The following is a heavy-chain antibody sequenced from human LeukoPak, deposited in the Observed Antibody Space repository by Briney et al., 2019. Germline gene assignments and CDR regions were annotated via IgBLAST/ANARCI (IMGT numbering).Heavy chain of an antibody. J-gene: IGHJ5*02. CDR1: GFTFSSYA. D-gene: IGHD1-1*01. CDR2: ISGSGGST. V-gene: IGHV3-23*01. CDR3: AKDEAAWTLNWFDP. Sequence: PGGSLGLSCAASGFTFSSYAMSWVRQAPGKGLEWVSAISGSGGSTYYADSVKGRFTISRDNSKNTLYLQMNSLRAEDTAVYYCAKDEAAWTLNWFDPWGQGTLVTVSS.